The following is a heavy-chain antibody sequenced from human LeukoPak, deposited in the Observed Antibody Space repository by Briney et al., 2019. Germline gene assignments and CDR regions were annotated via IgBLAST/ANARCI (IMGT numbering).Heavy chain of an antibody. CDR1: GFTFNNAW. CDR3: TTVLHYYGISGCQTSFDY. J-gene: IGHJ4*02. CDR2: IKSNTDGGTT. Sequence: PGGSLRLSCAASGFTFNNAWMSRVRQAPGKGLEWVGRIKSNTDGGTTDYAAPVKGRFTISRDDSKNTLFLQMNSLKTEDTAVYYCTTVLHYYGISGCQTSFDYWGQGTLVTVSS. V-gene: IGHV3-15*01. D-gene: IGHD3-22*01.